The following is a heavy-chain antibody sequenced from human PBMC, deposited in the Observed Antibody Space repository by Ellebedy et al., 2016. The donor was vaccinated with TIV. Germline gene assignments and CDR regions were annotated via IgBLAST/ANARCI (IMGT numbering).Heavy chain of an antibody. J-gene: IGHJ4*02. V-gene: IGHV1-18*04. CDR1: GYTFTSFG. D-gene: IGHD2-15*01. CDR3: ARVIGLRDCSGDICSPPPPLDH. Sequence: ASVKVSCKASGYTFTSFGITWVRQAPGQGLEWMGWISAFNGDTNYVQKLQGRVTMTSDTSTSTAYMELRSLRSDDTAVYYCARVIGLRDCSGDICSPPPPLDHWGQGTLLTVSS. CDR2: ISAFNGDT.